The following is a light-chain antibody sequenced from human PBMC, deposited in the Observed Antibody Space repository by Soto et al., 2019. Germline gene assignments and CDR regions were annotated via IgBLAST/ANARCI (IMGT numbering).Light chain of an antibody. CDR1: SSDVGTYNL. Sequence: QSALTQPASVSGSPGQSITISCTGTSSDVGTYNLVSWYQQYPGKAPKVMIYEVTRQPSGVSLRFSGSKSGNTASLTISGLQAEDEADYYCYSYAGSSTFDVFGTGTKVTVL. V-gene: IGLV2-23*02. CDR2: EVT. J-gene: IGLJ1*01. CDR3: YSYAGSSTFDV.